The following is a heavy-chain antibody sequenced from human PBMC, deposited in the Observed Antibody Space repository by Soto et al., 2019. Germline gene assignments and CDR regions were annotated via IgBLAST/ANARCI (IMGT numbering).Heavy chain of an antibody. CDR2: IVVGSGNT. Sequence: ASVKVSCKASGFTFTSSAVQWGRQARGQRLEWIGWIVVGSGNTNYAQKFQERVTITRDMSTSTAYMELSSLRSEDTAVYYCAAGYCSSTSCYTNYYYGMDVWGQGTTVTVSS. V-gene: IGHV1-58*01. CDR3: AAGYCSSTSCYTNYYYGMDV. J-gene: IGHJ6*02. D-gene: IGHD2-2*02. CDR1: GFTFTSSA.